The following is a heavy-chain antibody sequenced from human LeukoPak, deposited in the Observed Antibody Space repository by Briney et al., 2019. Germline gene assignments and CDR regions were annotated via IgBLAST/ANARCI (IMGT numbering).Heavy chain of an antibody. CDR3: ARETYDSSGYYGVFDY. CDR2: IYYSGST. D-gene: IGHD3-22*01. CDR1: GGSISSYY. Sequence: SQTLSRTCTVSGGSISSYYWSWIRQPPGKGLEWIGYIYYSGSTNYNPSLKSRVTISVDTSKNQFSLKLSSVTAADTAVYYCARETYDSSGYYGVFDYWGQGTLVTVSS. J-gene: IGHJ4*02. V-gene: IGHV4-59*01.